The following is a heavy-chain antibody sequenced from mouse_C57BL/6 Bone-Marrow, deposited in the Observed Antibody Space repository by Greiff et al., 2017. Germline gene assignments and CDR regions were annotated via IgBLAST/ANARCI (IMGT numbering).Heavy chain of an antibody. CDR1: GFSLTSYA. Sequence: VKLVESGPGLVAPSQSLYITCTVSGFSLTSYAISWVRQPPGKGLEWLGVIWTGGGTNYNSALKSRLSISKYNSKIQVFINMNSLQTADTARYYCTRRYYAMDYWGQGTSVTVSS. CDR3: TRRYYAMDY. J-gene: IGHJ4*01. V-gene: IGHV2-9-1*01. CDR2: IWTGGGT.